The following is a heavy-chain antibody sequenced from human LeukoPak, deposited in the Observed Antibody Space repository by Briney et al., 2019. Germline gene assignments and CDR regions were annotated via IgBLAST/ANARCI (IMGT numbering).Heavy chain of an antibody. Sequence: QAGGSLRLSCAASGFTFSGYPMHWVRQAPGKGLEWVSAISGSGGSTYYADSVKGRFTISRDNSKNTLYLQMNSLRAEDTAVYYCANYYDILTGFDYWGQGTLVTVSS. J-gene: IGHJ4*02. D-gene: IGHD3-9*01. CDR3: ANYYDILTGFDY. CDR1: GFTFSGYP. CDR2: ISGSGGST. V-gene: IGHV3-23*01.